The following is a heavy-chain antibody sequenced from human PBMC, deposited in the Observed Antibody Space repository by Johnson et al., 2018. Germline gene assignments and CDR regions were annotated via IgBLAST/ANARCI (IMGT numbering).Heavy chain of an antibody. CDR1: GFSFSSYW. D-gene: IGHD6-13*01. CDR3: ARQGAAVRDEFES. CDR2: IKQDGREK. J-gene: IGHJ3*01. Sequence: VQLVQSGGGLVQPGGSLRLSCAGAGFSFSSYWMSWVRQAPGKGLEWVANIKQDGREKYYLDAVKGRFTIFRDNAKKSVTLQMSSLRVEGTAIYYCARQGAAVRDEFESWGQGTMVTVSS. V-gene: IGHV3-7*01.